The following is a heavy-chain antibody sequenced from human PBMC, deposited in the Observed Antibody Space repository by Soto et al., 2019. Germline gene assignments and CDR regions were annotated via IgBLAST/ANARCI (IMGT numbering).Heavy chain of an antibody. D-gene: IGHD1-26*01. CDR1: GYTFTGYY. CDR2: LNPNSGGT. J-gene: IGHJ3*02. V-gene: IGHV1-2*02. Sequence: ASVKVSCKASGYTFTGYYMHWVRQAPGQGLEWMGWLNPNSGGTNYAQKFQGRVTMTRDTSISTAYMELSRLRSDDTAVYYCARAPRIVGATTDAFDIWGQGTMVTVSS. CDR3: ARAPRIVGATTDAFDI.